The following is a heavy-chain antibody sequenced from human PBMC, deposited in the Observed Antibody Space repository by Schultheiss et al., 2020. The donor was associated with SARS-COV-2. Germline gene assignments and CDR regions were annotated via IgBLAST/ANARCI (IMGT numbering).Heavy chain of an antibody. Sequence: GGSLRLSCAASGFTVSSNYMSWVRQAPGKGLEWVSAISGSGGSTYYADSVKGRFTISRDNSKNTLYLQMNSLRAEDTAVYYCALDTAMVIYYFDYWGQGTLVTVSS. CDR2: ISGSGGST. J-gene: IGHJ4*02. CDR1: GFTVSSNY. D-gene: IGHD5-18*01. V-gene: IGHV3-23*01. CDR3: ALDTAMVIYYFDY.